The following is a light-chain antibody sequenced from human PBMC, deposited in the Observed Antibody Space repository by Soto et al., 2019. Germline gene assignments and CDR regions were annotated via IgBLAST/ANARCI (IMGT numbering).Light chain of an antibody. V-gene: IGKV3-20*01. CDR1: QSVNSN. CDR2: GAS. CDR3: QQYGDSPRT. J-gene: IGKJ1*01. Sequence: ELVMTQSPATLSLSPGERATLSCRASQSVNSNLAWYQQKAGQAPRVLIYGASKRATGIPDRFSGSGSGTDFSLTISRLEPEDFAVYYCQQYGDSPRTFGQGTKVDI.